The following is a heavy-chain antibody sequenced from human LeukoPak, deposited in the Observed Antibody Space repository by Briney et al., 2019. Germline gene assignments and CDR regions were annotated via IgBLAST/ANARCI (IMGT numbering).Heavy chain of an antibody. D-gene: IGHD5-24*01. CDR3: ARDRWPTNYGDY. Sequence: ASVKVSCKASGYTFTSYYMHWVRQAPEQGLEWMGIINPSGGSTSYAQKFQGRVTMTRDTSTSTVYMELSSLRSEDTAVYYCARDRWPTNYGDYWGQGTLVTVSS. CDR1: GYTFTSYY. J-gene: IGHJ4*02. V-gene: IGHV1-46*01. CDR2: INPSGGST.